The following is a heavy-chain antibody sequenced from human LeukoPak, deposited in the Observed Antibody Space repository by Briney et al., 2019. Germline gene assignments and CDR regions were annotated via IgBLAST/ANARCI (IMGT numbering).Heavy chain of an antibody. J-gene: IGHJ4*02. D-gene: IGHD6-19*01. CDR3: AKRSGYTTGWFFDF. CDR1: GFSFSSYA. V-gene: IGHV3-23*01. Sequence: GGSLRLSCAASGFSFSSYAMSWVRQAPGEGLEWVSSISGSGDNTYSAEFVKRLFTICKDNTKNTLFQQMSSLRAENTVVFYCAKRSGYTTGWFFDFWGQGTLVTVSS. CDR2: ISGSGDNT.